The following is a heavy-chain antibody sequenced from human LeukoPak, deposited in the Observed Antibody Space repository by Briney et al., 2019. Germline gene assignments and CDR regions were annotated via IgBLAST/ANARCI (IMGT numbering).Heavy chain of an antibody. CDR2: INHSGST. CDR1: GGSITSGPYS. Sequence: SQTLSLTCAVSGGSITSGPYSWSWIRQPPGKGLEWIGEINHSGSTNYNPSLKSRVTISVDTSKNQFSLKLSSVTAADTAVYYCARRPRYCSGGSCCLFDPWGQGTLVTVSS. V-gene: IGHV4-30-2*01. J-gene: IGHJ5*02. CDR3: ARRPRYCSGGSCCLFDP. D-gene: IGHD2-15*01.